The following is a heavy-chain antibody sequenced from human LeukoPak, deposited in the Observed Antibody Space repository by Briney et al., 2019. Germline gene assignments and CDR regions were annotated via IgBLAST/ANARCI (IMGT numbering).Heavy chain of an antibody. CDR1: GYMFNEHY. CDR2: INPNSGDT. V-gene: IGHV1-2*04. D-gene: IGHD4-11*01. J-gene: IGHJ3*01. Sequence: ASVKVSCKTSGYMFNEHYIHWVRQGPGQGLEWMGWINPNSGDTNYAQKFQGWVTMTRDTYISTVYMELTSLKSDDTAIFYCAKTGPGTTSDAFDFWGQGTMVTVSS. CDR3: AKTGPGTTSDAFDF.